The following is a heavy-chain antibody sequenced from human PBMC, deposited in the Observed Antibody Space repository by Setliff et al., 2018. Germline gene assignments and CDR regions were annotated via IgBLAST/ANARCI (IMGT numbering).Heavy chain of an antibody. CDR1: GGTFSSYA. J-gene: IGHJ6*03. V-gene: IGHV1-69*06. D-gene: IGHD3-3*01. CDR2: IIPIFGTA. CDR3: ARGRHPPWSGYPYYYMDV. Sequence: SVKVSCKASGGTFSSYAISWVRQAPGQGLEWMGRIIPIFGTANYAQKFQGRVTITADKSTSTAYMELSSLRSEDTAVYYCARGRHPPWSGYPYYYMDVWGKGTTATVSS.